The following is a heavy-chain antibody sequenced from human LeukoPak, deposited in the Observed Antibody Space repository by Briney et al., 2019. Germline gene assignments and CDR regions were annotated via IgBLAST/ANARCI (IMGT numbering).Heavy chain of an antibody. V-gene: IGHV3-30*18. CDR1: GFTFSSYA. CDR2: ISYDGSNK. D-gene: IGHD2-21*02. Sequence: PGRSLRLSCAASGFTFSSYAMHWVRQAPGKGLEWVAVISYDGSNKYYADSVKGRFSISRDNSKNTLYLQMSSLRAEDTAVYYCAKTPGWRLNDAFDIWGQGTMVTVSS. J-gene: IGHJ3*02. CDR3: AKTPGWRLNDAFDI.